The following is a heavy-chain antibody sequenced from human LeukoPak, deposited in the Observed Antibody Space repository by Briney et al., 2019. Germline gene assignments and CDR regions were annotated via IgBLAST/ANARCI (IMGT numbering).Heavy chain of an antibody. V-gene: IGHV3-48*03. Sequence: GGSLRLSCAASGFTFSSYEMNWVRQAPGKGLEWVSYISSSGSTIYYADSVKGRFTISRDNAKNTLYLQMNSLRAEDTAVYYCTTDGVGVEGATYDNWGQGTLVSVSS. CDR1: GFTFSSYE. CDR2: ISSSGSTI. CDR3: TTDGVGVEGATYDN. J-gene: IGHJ4*02. D-gene: IGHD1-26*01.